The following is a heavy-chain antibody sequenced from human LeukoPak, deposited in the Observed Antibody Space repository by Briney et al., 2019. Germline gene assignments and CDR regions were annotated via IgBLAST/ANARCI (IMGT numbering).Heavy chain of an antibody. J-gene: IGHJ5*02. V-gene: IGHV4-59*12. D-gene: IGHD6-13*01. Sequence: SETLSLTCTVSGGSISSYYWSWIRQPPGKGLEWIGYIYYSGSTNYNPSLKSRVTISVDTSKNQFSLKLSSVTAADTAVYYCARVSVDGVPAAGLIAHPNIWFDPWGQGTLVTVSS. CDR3: ARVSVDGVPAAGLIAHPNIWFDP. CDR1: GGSISSYY. CDR2: IYYSGST.